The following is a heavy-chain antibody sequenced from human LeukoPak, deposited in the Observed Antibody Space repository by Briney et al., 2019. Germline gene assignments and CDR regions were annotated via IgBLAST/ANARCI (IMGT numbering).Heavy chain of an antibody. Sequence: SETLSLTCTVSGGSISSYYWSWIRQPPGKGLEWIGYIYYSGSTNYNPSLKSRVTISVDTSKNQFSLKLSSVTAADTAVYYCARGRDGYNNFAYWGQGTLVTVSS. CDR1: GGSISSYY. J-gene: IGHJ4*02. CDR2: IYYSGST. CDR3: ARGRDGYNNFAY. V-gene: IGHV4-59*01. D-gene: IGHD5-24*01.